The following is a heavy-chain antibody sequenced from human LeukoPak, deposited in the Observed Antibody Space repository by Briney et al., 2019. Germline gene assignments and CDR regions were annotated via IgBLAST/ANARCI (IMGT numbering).Heavy chain of an antibody. CDR1: GGTFTSYG. V-gene: IGHV1-69*06. CDR2: IIPIFSTA. CDR3: ASGNLKSSGRYYTQLPADYYYYMDV. Sequence: GASVKVSCKASGGTFTSYGISWVRQAPGQGLEWMGGIIPIFSTANSAQKFQGRVTITADKSTSTAYMELSSLRSEDTAMYYCASGNLKSSGRYYTQLPADYYYYMDVWGKGTTVTVSS. D-gene: IGHD3-10*01. J-gene: IGHJ6*03.